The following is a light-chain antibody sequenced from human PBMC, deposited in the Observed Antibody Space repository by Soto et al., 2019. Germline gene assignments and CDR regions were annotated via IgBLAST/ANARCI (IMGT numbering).Light chain of an antibody. J-gene: IGLJ7*01. CDR2: DVN. CDR1: SSDVGGYTY. CDR3: SSYAGSYSYV. Sequence: QSVLTQPRSMSGSPGQSVTISCTGTSSDVGGYTYVSWYQQHPGKAPKLIIYDVNKRPSGVPDRFFGSKSGNTASLTISGLQAEDEADYYCSSYAGSYSYVFGGGTQLTVL. V-gene: IGLV2-11*01.